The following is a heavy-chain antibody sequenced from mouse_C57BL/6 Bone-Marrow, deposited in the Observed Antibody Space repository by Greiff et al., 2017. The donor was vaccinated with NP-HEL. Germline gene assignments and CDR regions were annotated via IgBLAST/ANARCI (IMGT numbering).Heavy chain of an antibody. CDR2: INPYNGDT. V-gene: IGHV1-20*01. Sequence: EVQLQESGPELVKPGDSVKISCKASGYSFTGYFMNWVMQSHGKSLEWIGRINPYNGDTFYNQKFKGKATLTVDKSSSTAHMELRRLTSEDSAVYYCARSKGLRRGKSAMDYGGQGTSVTVSA. D-gene: IGHD2-2*01. CDR1: GYSFTGYF. J-gene: IGHJ4*01. CDR3: ARSKGLRRGKSAMDY.